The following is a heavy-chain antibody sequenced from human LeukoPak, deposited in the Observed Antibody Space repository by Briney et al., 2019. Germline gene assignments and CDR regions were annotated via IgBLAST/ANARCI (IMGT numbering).Heavy chain of an antibody. Sequence: GSSVKVSCKVSGGTFSSYAISWVRQAPGQGLEWMGRIIPILGIANYAQRFQGRVTITADKSTSTAYMELSSLRSEDTAVYYCARSAAGGAFDIWGQGTMVTVSS. CDR3: ARSAAGGAFDI. J-gene: IGHJ3*02. V-gene: IGHV1-69*04. D-gene: IGHD3-10*01. CDR2: IIPILGIA. CDR1: GGTFSSYA.